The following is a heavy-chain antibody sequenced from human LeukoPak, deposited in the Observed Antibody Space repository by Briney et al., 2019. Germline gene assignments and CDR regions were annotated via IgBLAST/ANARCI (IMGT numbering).Heavy chain of an antibody. CDR3: AVIGDCGGLDG. V-gene: IGHV1-18*01. Sequence: ASVTVSCKASGYTFTSYGISWVRQAPGQGLEWMGWISAYNCNTNYAQKLQGRVPMHKDTSTSTDYMELRSLRSDDTAVYCCAVIGDCGGLDGWGKGTTVTVSS. D-gene: IGHD4-23*01. J-gene: IGHJ6*04. CDR1: GYTFTSYG. CDR2: ISAYNCNT.